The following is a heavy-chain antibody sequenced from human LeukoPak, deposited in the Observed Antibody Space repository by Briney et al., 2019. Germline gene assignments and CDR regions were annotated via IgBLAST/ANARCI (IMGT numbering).Heavy chain of an antibody. CDR3: AREDMITFGGVIAARNHFDY. CDR1: GFTFSSYW. J-gene: IGHJ4*02. D-gene: IGHD3-16*02. CDR2: IKQDGSEK. V-gene: IGHV3-7*01. Sequence: GGSLRLSCAASGFTFSSYWMSWVRQAPGKGLEWVANIKQDGSEKYYVDSVKGRFTISRDNAKNSLYLQMNSLRAEDTAVYYCAREDMITFGGVIAARNHFDYWGQGTLVTVSS.